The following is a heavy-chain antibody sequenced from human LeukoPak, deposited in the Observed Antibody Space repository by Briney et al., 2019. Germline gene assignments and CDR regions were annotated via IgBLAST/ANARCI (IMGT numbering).Heavy chain of an antibody. CDR1: GGTFSSYA. V-gene: IGHV1-69*06. J-gene: IGHJ3*02. D-gene: IGHD3-9*01. CDR2: IIPIFGTA. CDR3: ARARYYDILTGPIAFDI. Sequence: SVKVSCKASGGTFSSYAISWVRRAPGQGLEWMGGIIPIFGTANYAQKFQGRVTITADKSTSTAYMELSSLRSEDTAVYYCARARYYDILTGPIAFDIWGQGTMVTVSS.